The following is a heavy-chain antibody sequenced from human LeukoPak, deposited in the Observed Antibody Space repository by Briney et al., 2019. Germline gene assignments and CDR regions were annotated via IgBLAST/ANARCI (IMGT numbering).Heavy chain of an antibody. J-gene: IGHJ3*02. V-gene: IGHV3-74*01. D-gene: IGHD5-12*01. CDR1: GFTFSSYW. CDR3: SSLYSPGAFDI. Sequence: GGSLRLSCAASGFTFSSYWMYWVRQAPGKGLVWVSRINSDGSSTSYADSVKGRFTISRDNAKNTLYLQMNSLRAEDAAVYYCSSLYSPGAFDIWGQGTVVTVSS. CDR2: INSDGSST.